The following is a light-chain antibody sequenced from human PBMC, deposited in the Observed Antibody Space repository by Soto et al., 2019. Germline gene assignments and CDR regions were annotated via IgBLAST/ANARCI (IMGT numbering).Light chain of an antibody. Sequence: IVLPQSPSTLSLSPGERATLSCRASQSVGSSLAWYQQKLGQAPRLLIYAASDRATGIPGRFSGSGSGTDFTLISSSLEPEDFAVYYCQQCGSSSTFGQGTRLDNK. V-gene: IGKV3-11*01. CDR3: QQCGSSST. CDR2: AAS. J-gene: IGKJ5*01. CDR1: QSVGSS.